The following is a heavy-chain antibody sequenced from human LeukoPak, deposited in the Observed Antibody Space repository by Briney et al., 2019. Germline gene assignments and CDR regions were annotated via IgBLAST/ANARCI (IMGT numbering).Heavy chain of an antibody. CDR3: ARLSYYYDSSESDI. J-gene: IGHJ3*02. CDR2: IYYSGST. D-gene: IGHD3-22*01. V-gene: IGHV4-59*08. CDR1: GGSISSYY. Sequence: SETLSLTCTVSGGSISSYYWTWIRQPPGKGLEWIGYIYYSGSTKYNPSLKNRVTISVDTSKNQFSLNLTSVTAANTAIYYCARLSYYYDSSESDIWSQGTMVTVSS.